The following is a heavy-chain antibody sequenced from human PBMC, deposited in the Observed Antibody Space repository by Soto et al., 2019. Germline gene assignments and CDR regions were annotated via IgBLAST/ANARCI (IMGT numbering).Heavy chain of an antibody. CDR2: IYPDDSDT. CDR1: GYSFTIYW. D-gene: IGHD3-22*01. Sequence: GESLKISCQGSGYSFTIYWIGWVRQMPGKGLEWVGIIYPDDSDTKYSPSFQGQVTISVDKSISTAYLQWSSLKASDTAIYFCATGNIAKWLGPWGQGTPVTVSA. CDR3: ATGNIAKWLGP. V-gene: IGHV5-51*01. J-gene: IGHJ5*02.